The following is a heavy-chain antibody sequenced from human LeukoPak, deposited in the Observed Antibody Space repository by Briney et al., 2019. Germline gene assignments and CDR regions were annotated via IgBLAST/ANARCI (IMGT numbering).Heavy chain of an antibody. J-gene: IGHJ4*02. V-gene: IGHV3-21*01. D-gene: IGHD3-3*01. CDR2: ISSSSSYI. CDR1: GFTFSSYS. CDR3: ARGDYDFWSGYLCYFDY. Sequence: SGGSLRLSCAASGFTFSSYSMNWVRQAPGKGLEWVSCISSSSSYIYYADSVKGRFTISRDNAKNSLYLQMNSLRAEDTAVYYCARGDYDFWSGYLCYFDYWGQGTLVTVSS.